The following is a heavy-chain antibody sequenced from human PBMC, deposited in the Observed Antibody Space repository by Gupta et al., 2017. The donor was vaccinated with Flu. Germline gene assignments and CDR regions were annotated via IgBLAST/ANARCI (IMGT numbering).Heavy chain of an antibody. J-gene: IGHJ5*02. D-gene: IGHD3-10*01. V-gene: IGHV1-2*02. CDR1: GYMFTGSY. CDR2: INPSSGDT. CDR3: SRDPGRPNWFDP. Sequence: QVQLVQSGAEVKKPGDSVRVSCKASGYMFTGSYIHWVRQAPGQGLEWMGWINPSSGDTNYAQKFQGRVIVTRDTSISTAYMDLSRLTFDDTAVYYCSRDPGRPNWFDPWGQGTLVTVSS.